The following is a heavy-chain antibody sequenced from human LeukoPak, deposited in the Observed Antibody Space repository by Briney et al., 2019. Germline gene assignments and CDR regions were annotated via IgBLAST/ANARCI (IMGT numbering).Heavy chain of an antibody. CDR1: GFTFTTFW. CDR2: INPDGSTT. Sequence: GGSLRLSCAASGFTFTTFWMNWVRHVPGKGLVWVSLINPDGSTTTYADSVKGRFTISRDNAKNTVFLQMNSLRGDDTAVYYCARDLRGSPDRWGQGTLVTVSS. V-gene: IGHV3-74*01. CDR3: ARDLRGSPDR. J-gene: IGHJ5*02. D-gene: IGHD3-16*01.